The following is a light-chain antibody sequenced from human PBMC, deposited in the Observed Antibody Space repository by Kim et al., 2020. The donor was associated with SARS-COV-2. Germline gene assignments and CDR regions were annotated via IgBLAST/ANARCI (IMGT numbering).Light chain of an antibody. Sequence: SELTQDPAVSVALGQTVRITCQGDSLRSYYATWYQQKPGQAPVRVIYGKNNRPSGIPDRFSGSSSGNTASLTITGAQAEDEADYYCNSRDSSGNHWVFGGGTQLTVL. CDR1: SLRSYY. V-gene: IGLV3-19*01. CDR2: GKN. J-gene: IGLJ3*02. CDR3: NSRDSSGNHWV.